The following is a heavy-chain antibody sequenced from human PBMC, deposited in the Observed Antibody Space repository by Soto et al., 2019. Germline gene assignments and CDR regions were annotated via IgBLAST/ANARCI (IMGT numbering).Heavy chain of an antibody. D-gene: IGHD6-13*01. CDR1: GGTISSYD. Sequence: SETLSLTSNVSGGTISSYDWSWIRQPPGKGLEWIGYIYYSGSTNYNPSLKSRVTISVDTSKNQFSLKLSSVTAADTAVYYCARRYSSSFDYWGQGTLVTVSS. V-gene: IGHV4-59*08. CDR3: ARRYSSSFDY. CDR2: IYYSGST. J-gene: IGHJ4*02.